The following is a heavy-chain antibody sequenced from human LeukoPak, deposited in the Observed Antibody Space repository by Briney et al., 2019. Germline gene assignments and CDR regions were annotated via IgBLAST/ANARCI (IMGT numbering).Heavy chain of an antibody. CDR1: GYTFTSYG. D-gene: IGHD3-22*01. V-gene: IGHV1-18*01. Sequence: ASVKVSCKASGYTFTSYGISWVRQAPGQGLEWMGWISAYNGNTNYAQKLQGRVTMTTDTSTSTAYMELRSLRSDDTAVYYCARDQQPKKYYYDSSGSSAYWGQGTLVTVSS. CDR2: ISAYNGNT. J-gene: IGHJ4*02. CDR3: ARDQQPKKYYYDSSGSSAY.